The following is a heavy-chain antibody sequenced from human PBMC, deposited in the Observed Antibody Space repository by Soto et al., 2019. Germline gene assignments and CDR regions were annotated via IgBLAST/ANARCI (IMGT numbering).Heavy chain of an antibody. Sequence: PGGSLRLSCEATGFTFSSHEMNWIRQTPGKRLEWIAKISGSGSTINYADSVKGRFTIPRDNVQRTLHLQMDSLRVEDTGVYYCARGGVYWGRGTLVTVSS. CDR3: ARGGVY. CDR2: ISGSGSTI. CDR1: GFTFSSHE. D-gene: IGHD2-8*01. V-gene: IGHV3-48*03. J-gene: IGHJ1*01.